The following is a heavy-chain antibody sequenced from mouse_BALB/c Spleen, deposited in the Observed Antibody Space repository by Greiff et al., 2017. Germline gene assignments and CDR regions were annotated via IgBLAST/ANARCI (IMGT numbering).Heavy chain of an antibody. CDR2: IYPGDGDT. D-gene: IGHD3-1*01. Sequence: QVTLKVSGAELVRPGSSVKISCKASGYAFSSYWMNWVKQRPGQGLEWIGQIYPGDGDTNYNGKFKGKATLTADKSSSTAYMQLSSLTSEDSAVYFCARAYSSGYAMDYWGQGTSVTVSS. CDR1: GYAFSSYW. CDR3: ARAYSSGYAMDY. J-gene: IGHJ4*01. V-gene: IGHV1-80*01.